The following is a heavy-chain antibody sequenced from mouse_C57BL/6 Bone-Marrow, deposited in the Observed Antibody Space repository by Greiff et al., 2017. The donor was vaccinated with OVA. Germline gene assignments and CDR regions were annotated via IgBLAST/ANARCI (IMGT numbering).Heavy chain of an antibody. CDR1: GFTFSSYS. J-gene: IGHJ3*01. CDR2: ISSGGDYI. D-gene: IGHD1-3*01. V-gene: IGHV5S21*01. Sequence: EVQLVESGEGLVKPGGSLKLSCAASGFTFSSYSMSWVRQTPEKRLEWVAYISSGGDYIYYADTVKGRFTISRDNARNTLYLQMSSLKSEDTAVYYCARGDLVGMAYWGQGTLVTVSA. CDR3: ARGDLVGMAY.